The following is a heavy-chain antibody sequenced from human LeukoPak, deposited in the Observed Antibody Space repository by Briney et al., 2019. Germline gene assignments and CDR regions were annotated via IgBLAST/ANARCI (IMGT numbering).Heavy chain of an antibody. D-gene: IGHD5-12*01. Sequence: GGSLRLSCAASGLAFSAYKMHWVRQAPRKGLVWVSRISTDGYTTDYADFVQGRFTASRDNTKNTWSPEMNSLRAEDTAVYYCARDSGSVWGQGTTVTVSS. J-gene: IGHJ6*02. CDR2: ISTDGYTT. CDR3: ARDSGSV. CDR1: GLAFSAYK. V-gene: IGHV3-74*01.